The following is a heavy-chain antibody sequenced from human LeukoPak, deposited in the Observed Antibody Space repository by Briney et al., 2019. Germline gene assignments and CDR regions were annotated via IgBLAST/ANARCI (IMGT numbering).Heavy chain of an antibody. D-gene: IGHD3-22*01. J-gene: IGHJ4*02. V-gene: IGHV3-74*01. Sequence: GGSLRLSCAASGFTFSGYWMHWVRQAPGKGLVWVSRINNDGSTTSYADSVKGRFTISRDNAENTLYLQMNSLRAEDTAVYYCARGPETYYYDSSAYYWGQGTLVTVSS. CDR3: ARGPETYYYDSSAYY. CDR2: INNDGSTT. CDR1: GFTFSGYW.